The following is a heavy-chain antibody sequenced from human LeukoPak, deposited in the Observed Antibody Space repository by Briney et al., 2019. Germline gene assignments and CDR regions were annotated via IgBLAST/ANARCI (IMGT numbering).Heavy chain of an antibody. Sequence: GGSLRLSCAASGFTFSSYAMSWVRQAPGKGLEWVSAISGSGPYTFYTDSVKGRFTISRDSSKNTLYLQMNSLRAEDTALYYCAKHGYCSGISCFLDFWGQGTQVTVSS. CDR1: GFTFSSYA. D-gene: IGHD2-2*03. CDR3: AKHGYCSGISCFLDF. CDR2: ISGSGPYT. V-gene: IGHV3-23*01. J-gene: IGHJ4*02.